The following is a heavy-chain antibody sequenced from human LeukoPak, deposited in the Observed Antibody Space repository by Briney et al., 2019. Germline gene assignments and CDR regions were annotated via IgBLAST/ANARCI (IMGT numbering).Heavy chain of an antibody. CDR3: ARHYASGSYYKY. D-gene: IGHD3-10*01. V-gene: IGHV4-34*01. Sequence: PSETLSPTCAIYGGSSSGYYWSWIRQPPGKGLEWIGEINQSGSTNYNPSLKSRVTISVDTSKNQFSLKLSSVTAADTAVYYCARHYASGSYYKYWGQGTLVTVSS. CDR1: GGSSSGYY. J-gene: IGHJ4*02. CDR2: INQSGST.